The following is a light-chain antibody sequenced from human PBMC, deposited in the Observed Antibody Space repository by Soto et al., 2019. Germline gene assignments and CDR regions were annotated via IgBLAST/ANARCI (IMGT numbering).Light chain of an antibody. J-gene: IGKJ5*01. CDR1: QSVSIY. V-gene: IGKV3-11*01. CDR3: QQRSNWPPEIT. Sequence: EIVLTQSPATLSFFPGERATLSCRASQSVSIYLDWYQQQPGQAPRLLXYDTSNRATGIPARFSCSGSGTGFTLTISSLEPEDFAVYYCQQRSNWPPEITFGQGTRLEIK. CDR2: DTS.